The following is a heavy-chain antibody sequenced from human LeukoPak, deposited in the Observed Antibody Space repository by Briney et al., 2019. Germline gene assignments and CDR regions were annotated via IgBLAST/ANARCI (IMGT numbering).Heavy chain of an antibody. D-gene: IGHD1-26*01. CDR2: INHSGST. CDR3: ARRVRGHSGSYYGLYYYYYMDV. Sequence: ASETLSLTCAVYGGSFSGYYWSWIRQPPGKGLEWIGEINHSGSTNYNPSLKSRVTISVDTSKNQFSLKLSSVTAADTAVYYCARRVRGHSGSYYGLYYYYYMDVWGKGTTVTVSS. CDR1: GGSFSGYY. V-gene: IGHV4-34*01. J-gene: IGHJ6*03.